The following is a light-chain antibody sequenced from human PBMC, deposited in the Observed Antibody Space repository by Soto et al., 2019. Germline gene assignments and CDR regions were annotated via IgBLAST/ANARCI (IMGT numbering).Light chain of an antibody. CDR2: EVS. CDR3: SSYTCSSARAV. J-gene: IGLJ2*01. CDR1: SGDVGSYNY. V-gene: IGLV2-14*01. Sequence: QSALTQPASVSGSPGQSITISCTGTSGDVGSYNYVSWYQQHPGKAPKRIIYEVSNRPSGVSNRFSGSKSGNTASLTISVLQAEYEADYYCSSYTCSSARAVFGGWTKVTVL.